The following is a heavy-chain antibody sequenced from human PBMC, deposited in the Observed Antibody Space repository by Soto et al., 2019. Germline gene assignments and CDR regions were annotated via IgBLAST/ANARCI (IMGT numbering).Heavy chain of an antibody. J-gene: IGHJ4*02. CDR3: ARQIAGYYDLDD. V-gene: IGHV4-59*08. D-gene: IGHD3-22*01. CDR2: IYYSGST. CDR1: GGSISSYY. Sequence: QVQLQESGPGLVKPSETLSLTCTVSGGSISSYYWSWIRQPPGKGLEWIGYIYYSGSTKYNPSLNSRVTISVDTSKNQFSLKLSSVTAADTAVYYCARQIAGYYDLDDWGQGSLVTVSS.